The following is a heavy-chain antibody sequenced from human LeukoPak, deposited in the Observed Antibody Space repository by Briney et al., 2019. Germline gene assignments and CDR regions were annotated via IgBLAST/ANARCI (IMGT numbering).Heavy chain of an antibody. Sequence: GGSLRLSCAASGFTFSSYWMSWVRQAPGKGLEWVANIKQDGSKKYYVDSVKGRFTISRDNAKNSLYLQMNSLRAEDTAVYYCARDGWSGYFQEGYYYGMDVWGQGTTVTVSS. D-gene: IGHD3-3*01. CDR3: ARDGWSGYFQEGYYYGMDV. J-gene: IGHJ6*02. CDR2: IKQDGSKK. V-gene: IGHV3-7*01. CDR1: GFTFSSYW.